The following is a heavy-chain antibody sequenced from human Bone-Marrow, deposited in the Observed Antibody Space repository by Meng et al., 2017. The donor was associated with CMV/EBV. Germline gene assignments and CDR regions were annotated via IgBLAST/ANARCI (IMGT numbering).Heavy chain of an antibody. CDR3: ARGGYSGYDYEHGMDV. J-gene: IGHJ6*02. V-gene: IGHV3-21*01. CDR2: ISSSSSYI. D-gene: IGHD5-12*01. Sequence: GESLKISCAASGFTFSSYSMNWVRQAPGKGLEWVSFISSSSSYIYYADSVKGRFTISRDNAKNSLYLQMNSLRAEDTAVYYCARGGYSGYDYEHGMDVWGQGTTVTVSS. CDR1: GFTFSSYS.